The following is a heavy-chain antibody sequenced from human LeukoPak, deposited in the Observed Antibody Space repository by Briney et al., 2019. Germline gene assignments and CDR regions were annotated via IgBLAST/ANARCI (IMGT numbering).Heavy chain of an antibody. CDR1: GYTFTGYY. Sequence: ASVKVSCKASGYTFTGYYMHWVRQAPGQGLEWMGWINPNSGGTNYAQKFQGRVTMTRDTSISTAYMELSRLRSDDTAVYYCARVGEVRFGELFSYWGQGTLVTASS. CDR3: ARVGEVRFGELFSY. V-gene: IGHV1-2*02. CDR2: INPNSGGT. J-gene: IGHJ4*02. D-gene: IGHD3-10*01.